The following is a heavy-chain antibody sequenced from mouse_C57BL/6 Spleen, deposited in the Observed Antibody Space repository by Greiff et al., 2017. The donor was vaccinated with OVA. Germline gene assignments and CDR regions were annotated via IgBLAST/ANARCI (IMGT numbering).Heavy chain of an antibody. J-gene: IGHJ3*01. V-gene: IGHV2-2*01. CDR2: IWSGGST. CDR1: GFSLTSYG. D-gene: IGHD2-4*01. Sequence: VQLKESGPGLVQPSQSLSITCTVSGFSLTSYGVHWVRQSPGKGLEWLGVIWSGGSTDYNAAFISGLSISKDNSKSHVFFKMNSLQADDTAIYYCARHDYDTWFAYWGEGTLVTVSA. CDR3: ARHDYDTWFAY.